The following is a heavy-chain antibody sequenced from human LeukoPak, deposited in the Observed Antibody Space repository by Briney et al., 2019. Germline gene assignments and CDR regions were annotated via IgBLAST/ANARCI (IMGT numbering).Heavy chain of an antibody. V-gene: IGHV3-23*01. J-gene: IGHJ4*02. Sequence: GGSLTLSRAGSRFTFSSYAMSWVRPAPGQGLEWVSVISDSGDYTSYADSVRGRFTISRDNSRNTLYLQMISLRPEDTAVYYCAKDTSIGKYCTNGVCSPFDYWGQGTLVTVSS. D-gene: IGHD2-8*01. CDR3: AKDTSIGKYCTNGVCSPFDY. CDR1: RFTFSSYA. CDR2: ISDSGDYT.